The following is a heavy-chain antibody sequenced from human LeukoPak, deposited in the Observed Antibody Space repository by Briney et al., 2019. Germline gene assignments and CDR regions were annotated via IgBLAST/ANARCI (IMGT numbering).Heavy chain of an antibody. CDR1: GYTFTGYY. D-gene: IGHD5-18*01. Sequence: ASVKVPCKASGYTFTGYYMHWVRQAPGQGLEWMGWINPNSGGTNYAQKFQGRVTMTRDTSISTAYMELSRLRSDDTAVYYCARVRYSYGPFDYWGQGTLVTVSS. J-gene: IGHJ4*02. CDR3: ARVRYSYGPFDY. CDR2: INPNSGGT. V-gene: IGHV1-2*02.